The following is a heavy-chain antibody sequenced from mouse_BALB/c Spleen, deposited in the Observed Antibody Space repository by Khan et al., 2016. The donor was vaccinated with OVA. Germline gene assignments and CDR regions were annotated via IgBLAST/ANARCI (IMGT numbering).Heavy chain of an antibody. V-gene: IGHV1-4*01. D-gene: IGHD2-14*01. Sequence: VQLQESGAELARPGASVKLSCKASGYTFTTYTIHWVKQRPGQGLEWIGYIIPSNDYTNYNQKFKDRATLTADKSSSTAYLQLSSLTSEDSAVYYCARDGAYYRSDGWFAYWGQGTLVTVSA. CDR3: ARDGAYYRSDGWFAY. CDR2: IIPSNDYT. J-gene: IGHJ3*01. CDR1: GYTFTTYT.